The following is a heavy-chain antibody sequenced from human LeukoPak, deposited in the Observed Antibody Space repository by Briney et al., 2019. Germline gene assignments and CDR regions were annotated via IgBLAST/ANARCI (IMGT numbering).Heavy chain of an antibody. V-gene: IGHV1-2*02. J-gene: IGHJ5*02. D-gene: IGHD3-22*01. CDR2: INPNSGGT. CDR1: GYTFTGYY. CDR3: VLRDYYVSSGYYQGGNWFDP. Sequence: ASVKVSCKASGYTFTGYYMHWVRQAPGQGLEWMGWINPNSGGTNYAQKFQGRVTMTRDTSISTAYMELSRLRSDDTAVYYCVLRDYYVSSGYYQGGNWFDPWGQGTLVTVSS.